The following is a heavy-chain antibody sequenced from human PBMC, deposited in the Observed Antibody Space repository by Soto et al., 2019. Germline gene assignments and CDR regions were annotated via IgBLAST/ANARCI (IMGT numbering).Heavy chain of an antibody. J-gene: IGHJ3*02. CDR2: INPNSGGT. V-gene: IGHV1-2*04. Sequence: ASVKVSCKASGYTFTGYYMHWVQQAPGQGLEWMGWINPNSGGTNYAQKFQGWVTMTRDTSISTAYMELSRLRSDDTAVYYCARSVVVVAANAFDIWGQGTMVTVSS. CDR3: ARSVVVVAANAFDI. CDR1: GYTFTGYY. D-gene: IGHD2-15*01.